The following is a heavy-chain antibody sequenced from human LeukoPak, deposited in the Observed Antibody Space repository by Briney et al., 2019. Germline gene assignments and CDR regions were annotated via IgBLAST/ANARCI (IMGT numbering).Heavy chain of an antibody. CDR3: ATSDSSGWYRN. D-gene: IGHD6-19*01. CDR1: GGSISSYY. V-gene: IGHV4-59*08. Sequence: SETLSLTCTVSGGSISSYYWSWIRQPPGKGLEWIGYIYYSGSTNYNPSLKSRVTISVDTSKNQFSLKLSSVTAADTAVYYCATSDSSGWYRNWGQGTLVTVSS. J-gene: IGHJ4*02. CDR2: IYYSGST.